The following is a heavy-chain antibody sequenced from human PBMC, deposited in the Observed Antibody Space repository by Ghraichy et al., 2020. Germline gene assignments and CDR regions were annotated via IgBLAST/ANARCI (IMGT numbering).Heavy chain of an antibody. Sequence: GGSLRLSCAAAGFTFSSYAMNWVRQAPGQGLEWVSIISGRAGSTNYADFVKGRFTISRDKSKNTLYLQMNSLTSDDTAIYYCAKAIALDTGVVKTYYYGMDGWGQWSTVIVSS. CDR2: ISGRAGST. J-gene: IGHJ6*02. V-gene: IGHV3-23*01. CDR3: AKAIALDTGVVKTYYYGMDG. D-gene: IGHD5-18*01. CDR1: GFTFSSYA.